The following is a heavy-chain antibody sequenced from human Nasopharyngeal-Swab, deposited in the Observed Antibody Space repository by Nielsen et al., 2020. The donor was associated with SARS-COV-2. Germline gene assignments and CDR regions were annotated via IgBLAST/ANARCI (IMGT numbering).Heavy chain of an antibody. CDR3: VKDRIAGRRGAFDI. V-gene: IGHV3-9*01. Sequence: GGSLRLSCAASGFTFDDFAMHWVRQTPGKGLEWVSGVIWHSGFIDYADSVKGRFTISRDNARNSLYLQMNSLRAEDTALYYCVKDRIAGRRGAFDIWGQGTVVAVSS. CDR2: VIWHSGFI. D-gene: IGHD6-6*01. CDR1: GFTFDDFA. J-gene: IGHJ3*02.